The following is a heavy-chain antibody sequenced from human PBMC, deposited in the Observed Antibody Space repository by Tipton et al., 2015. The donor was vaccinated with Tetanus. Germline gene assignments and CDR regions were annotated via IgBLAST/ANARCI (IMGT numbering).Heavy chain of an antibody. J-gene: IGHJ4*02. CDR3: ATGYCSGGSCSPAFRFDY. CDR1: GYTFTSYG. CDR2: ISAYNGNT. D-gene: IGHD2-15*01. V-gene: IGHV1-18*04. Sequence: QLVQSGAEVKKPGASVKVSCKASGYTFTSYGISWVRQAPGQGLEWMGWISAYNGNTNYAQKLQGRVTMTTDTSTSTAYMELRSLRSDDTAVYYCATGYCSGGSCSPAFRFDYWGQGTLVTVSS.